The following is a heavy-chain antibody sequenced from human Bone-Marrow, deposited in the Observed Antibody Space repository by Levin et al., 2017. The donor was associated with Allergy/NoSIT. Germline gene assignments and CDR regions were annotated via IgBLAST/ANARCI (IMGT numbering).Heavy chain of an antibody. CDR2: IYSGGTT. D-gene: IGHD3-10*01. Sequence: HPGGSLRLSCAASEISVSDNYMGWVRQAPGKGLDWVSVIYSGGTTYYADSVWGRFTISRDESKNTLYLQMNRLRADDTAVYYCAYGELGDGYFDDWGQGTLVTVSS. CDR3: AYGELGDGYFDD. V-gene: IGHV3-66*01. J-gene: IGHJ4*02. CDR1: EISVSDNY.